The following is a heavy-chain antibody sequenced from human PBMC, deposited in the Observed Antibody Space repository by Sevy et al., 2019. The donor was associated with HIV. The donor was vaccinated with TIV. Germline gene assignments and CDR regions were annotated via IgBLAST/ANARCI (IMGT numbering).Heavy chain of an antibody. Sequence: GGSLRLSCAASGFTFSSYSMNWVRQAPGKGLEWVSSISSSSSYIYYADSVKGRFTISRDNAKNSLYLQMNSLRAEDTAVYYCESRYDFWSGYYRPFDYWGQGTLVTVSS. J-gene: IGHJ4*02. CDR2: ISSSSSYI. D-gene: IGHD3-3*01. CDR1: GFTFSSYS. V-gene: IGHV3-21*01. CDR3: ESRYDFWSGYYRPFDY.